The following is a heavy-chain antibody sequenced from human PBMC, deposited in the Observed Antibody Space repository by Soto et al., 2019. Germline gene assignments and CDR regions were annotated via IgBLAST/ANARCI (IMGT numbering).Heavy chain of an antibody. J-gene: IGHJ4*02. D-gene: IGHD6-19*01. CDR3: ARDPGSGWPPFAY. CDR2: ISYDGSNK. Sequence: QVQLVESGGGVVQPGRSLRLSCAASGLTFSSYTMHWVRQAPGKGLEWVAVISYDGSNKYYADSVKGRFTISRDNSKNTLYLQMNSLRAEDTAVFYCARDPGSGWPPFAYWGQGTLVTVSS. CDR1: GLTFSSYT. V-gene: IGHV3-30-3*01.